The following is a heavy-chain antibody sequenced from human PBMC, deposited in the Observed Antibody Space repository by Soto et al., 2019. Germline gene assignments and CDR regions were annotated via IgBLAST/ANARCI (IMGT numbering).Heavy chain of an antibody. J-gene: IGHJ4*02. CDR3: ARMISGSSSSGRKDY. Sequence: SVKVSCKASGGTFSSYAISWVRQAPGQGLEWMGGIIPIFGTANYAQKFQGRVTITADKSTSTAYMELSSLRSEDTAVYYCARMISGSSSSGRKDYWGQGTLVTVSS. V-gene: IGHV1-69*06. CDR1: GGTFSSYA. CDR2: IIPIFGTA. D-gene: IGHD6-6*01.